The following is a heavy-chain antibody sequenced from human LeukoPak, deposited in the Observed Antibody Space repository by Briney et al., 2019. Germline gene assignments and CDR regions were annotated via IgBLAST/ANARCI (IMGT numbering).Heavy chain of an antibody. J-gene: IGHJ4*02. CDR1: GFTFSSYG. Sequence: GGSLRLSCAASGFTFSSYGMHWVRQAPGKGLEWVAVIWYDGSNKYYADSVKGRFTISRDNSKNTLYLQMNSLRAEDTAVYYCAREGSVRQLCLDYWGQGTLITVSS. CDR3: AREGSVRQLCLDY. D-gene: IGHD2-2*01. V-gene: IGHV3-33*01. CDR2: IWYDGSNK.